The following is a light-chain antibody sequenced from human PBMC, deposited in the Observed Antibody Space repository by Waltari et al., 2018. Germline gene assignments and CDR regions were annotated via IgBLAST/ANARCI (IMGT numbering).Light chain of an antibody. J-gene: IGLJ3*02. CDR3: QTGGHGTWV. V-gene: IGLV4-69*01. CDR1: SGHSSNV. Sequence: QLVLTQSPSVSASLGASVKLTCTLSSGHSSNVIAWLQQQPEKGPRYLMKVNSDGSHSKGDEIPVRFSGSSAGAERYLTISSLQSEDEADYSCQTGGHGTWVFGGGTKLTVL. CDR2: VNSDGSH.